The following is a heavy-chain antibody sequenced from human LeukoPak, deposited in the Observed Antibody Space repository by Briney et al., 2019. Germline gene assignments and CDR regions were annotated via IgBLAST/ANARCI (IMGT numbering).Heavy chain of an antibody. CDR2: INTSGSI. CDR3: AREGGDPRWLDP. Sequence: SETLSLTCTVSGGSISSYYWTWIRQSAGKGLEWIRRINTSGSINYNPSLRSRVTMSVNTSKNQFSLNLTSVTAADTAVYSCAREGGDPRWLDPWGQGTLVTVSS. D-gene: IGHD6-25*01. V-gene: IGHV4-4*07. CDR1: GGSISSYY. J-gene: IGHJ5*02.